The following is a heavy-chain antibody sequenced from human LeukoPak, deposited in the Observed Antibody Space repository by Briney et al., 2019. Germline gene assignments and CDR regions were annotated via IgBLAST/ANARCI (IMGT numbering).Heavy chain of an antibody. D-gene: IGHD3-9*01. V-gene: IGHV4-61*01. CDR3: ARGTLRYFDWRIDY. Sequence: PSETLSLTCTVSGGSVSSASYYWSWIRQPPGKGLEWIGFIYYSGSTNYNPSLKSRVTISVDTSKNQFSLELSSVTAADTAVYYCARGTLRYFDWRIDYWGQGTLVTVSS. J-gene: IGHJ4*02. CDR1: GGSVSSASYY. CDR2: IYYSGST.